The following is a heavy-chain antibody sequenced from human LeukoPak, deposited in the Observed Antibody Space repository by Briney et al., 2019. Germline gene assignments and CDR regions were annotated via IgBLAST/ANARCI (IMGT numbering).Heavy chain of an antibody. D-gene: IGHD2-2*01. CDR1: GYSFTTYW. J-gene: IGHJ5*02. Sequence: GESLKISCKGSGYSFTTYWIGWVRQMHGKGLEWMGIIYPGDSATRYSPSFQGQVTISADKSISTAYLQWRSLKASDTAMYYCARRWSISSNEFAPWGQGTLVTVSS. CDR3: ARRWSISSNEFAP. V-gene: IGHV5-51*01. CDR2: IYPGDSAT.